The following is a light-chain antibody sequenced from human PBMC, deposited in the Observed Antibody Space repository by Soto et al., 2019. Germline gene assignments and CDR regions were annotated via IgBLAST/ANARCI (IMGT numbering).Light chain of an antibody. CDR2: GNS. CDR1: SSNIGAGYD. Sequence: QSVLTQPPSVSGAPGQRVTISCTGSSSNIGAGYDVHWYQQLPGTAPKLLIYGNSNRPSGVPDRFSGSKSGTSASLAITGFQAEDEADYYCQSYDSSLDVVFGGWTKLTVL. V-gene: IGLV1-40*01. CDR3: QSYDSSLDVV. J-gene: IGLJ2*01.